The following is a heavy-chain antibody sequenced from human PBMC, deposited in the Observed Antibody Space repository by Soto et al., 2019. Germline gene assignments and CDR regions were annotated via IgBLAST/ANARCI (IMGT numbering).Heavy chain of an antibody. V-gene: IGHV1-18*01. J-gene: IGHJ4*02. CDR1: GYTFTSYG. Sequence: ASVKVSCKASGYTFTSYGISWVRQAPGQGLEWMGWISAYNGNTNYAQKLQGRVTMTTDTSTSTAYMELRSLRSDDTAVYYCARVVVVVPAAMRPLAQIDYWGQGTLVTVSS. CDR2: ISAYNGNT. CDR3: ARVVVVVPAAMRPLAQIDY. D-gene: IGHD2-2*01.